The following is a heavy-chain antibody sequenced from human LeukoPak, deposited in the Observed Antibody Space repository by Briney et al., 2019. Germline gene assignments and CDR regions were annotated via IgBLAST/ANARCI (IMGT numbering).Heavy chain of an antibody. CDR3: AREVLDTAMALGY. V-gene: IGHV3-21*01. J-gene: IGHJ4*02. CDR1: GFTFDTYR. Sequence: GGSLRLSCAASGFTFDTYRMNWVRQAPGKGLEWVSSISASGSYIYYADSLKGRFTISRDNTKNSLFLQMNSLRAEDTAVYYCAREVLDTAMALGYWGQGTLVTVSS. CDR2: ISASGSYI. D-gene: IGHD5-18*01.